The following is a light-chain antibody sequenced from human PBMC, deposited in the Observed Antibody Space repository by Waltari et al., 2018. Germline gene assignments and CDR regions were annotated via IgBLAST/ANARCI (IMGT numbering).Light chain of an antibody. CDR1: QDISKY. V-gene: IGKV1-33*01. CDR3: QQHHELQT. Sequence: DIQMTQSPSSLSASVGDRVTITCQASQDISKYLNWYKHKSGKAPKLLIYDASNLERGVPSRFRGYGSGTNFTFSISSLQPEDFATYFCQQHHELQTFGQGTKLDIK. CDR2: DAS. J-gene: IGKJ2*01.